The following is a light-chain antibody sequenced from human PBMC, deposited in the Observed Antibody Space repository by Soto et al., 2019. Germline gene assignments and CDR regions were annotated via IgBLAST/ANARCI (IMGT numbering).Light chain of an antibody. V-gene: IGKV1-5*03. CDR2: EVS. CDR3: QNYSGDRAT. CDR1: QSINKW. Sequence: DILLTQSPSTLSASVGDRVTISCRASQSINKWLAWYQHKPGKAPNLLIYEVSTLHSGVPSRFSGSGSGKEFTLTISSLRPDDFATYYCQNYSGDRATFGQGTKVDIK. J-gene: IGKJ1*01.